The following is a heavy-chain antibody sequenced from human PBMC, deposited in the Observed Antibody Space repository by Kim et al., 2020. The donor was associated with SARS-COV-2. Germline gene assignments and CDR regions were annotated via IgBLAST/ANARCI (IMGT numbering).Heavy chain of an antibody. Sequence: ASVKVSCKASGYTFTSQGISWVRQAPGQGLEWMGWISAYNGNTNYVQKLQRRVTMTTDTSTSTAYMELRSLRSDDTAVYYCARDGCTNGVCYSLLGPVYYYYYGMDVWGQGTTVTVSS. CDR3: ARDGCTNGVCYSLLGPVYYYYYGMDV. CDR2: ISAYNGNT. J-gene: IGHJ6*02. CDR1: GYTFTSQG. D-gene: IGHD2-8*01. V-gene: IGHV1-18*01.